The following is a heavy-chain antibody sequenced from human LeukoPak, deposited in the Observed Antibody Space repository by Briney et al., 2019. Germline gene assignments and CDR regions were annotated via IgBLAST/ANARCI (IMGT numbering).Heavy chain of an antibody. CDR3: ARAGFLEWLFNYYYYMDV. D-gene: IGHD3-3*01. CDR2: INPNSGGT. V-gene: IGHV1-2*02. CDR1: GYTFTSYG. Sequence: GASVKVSCKASGYTFTSYGISWVRQAPGQGLEWMGCINPNSGGTNYAQKFQGRVTMTRDTSISTAYMELSRLRSDDTAVYYCARAGFLEWLFNYYYYMDVWGKGTTVTVSS. J-gene: IGHJ6*03.